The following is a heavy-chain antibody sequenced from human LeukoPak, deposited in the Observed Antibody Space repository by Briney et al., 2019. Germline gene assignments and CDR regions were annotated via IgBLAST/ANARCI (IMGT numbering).Heavy chain of an antibody. J-gene: IGHJ4*02. CDR2: INSDGSSR. CDR1: GFTFSRHW. Sequence: PGGSLRLSCAASGFTFSRHWMYWVRQAPGKGLVWVSRINSDGSSRSYADSVKGRFTISRDNAKNTLFLQMNSLRVEDTAVYYCASSVVDIPMPTAVWGQGTLVTVSS. V-gene: IGHV3-74*01. D-gene: IGHD5-18*01. CDR3: ASSVVDIPMPTAV.